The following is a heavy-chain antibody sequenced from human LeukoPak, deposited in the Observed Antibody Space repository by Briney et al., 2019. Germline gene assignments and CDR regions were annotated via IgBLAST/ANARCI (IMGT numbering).Heavy chain of an antibody. D-gene: IGHD1-1*01. J-gene: IGHJ5*02. CDR3: ARRANRVTTQEFDP. V-gene: IGHV1-2*02. Sequence: ASVKVSCKASGYTFTVYYMHWVRQAPGQGLEWMGWINPNSGGTNYAQKFQGRVTMTRDTSISTAYMELSRLRSDDTAVYYCARRANRVTTQEFDPWGQGTLVTVSS. CDR1: GYTFTVYY. CDR2: INPNSGGT.